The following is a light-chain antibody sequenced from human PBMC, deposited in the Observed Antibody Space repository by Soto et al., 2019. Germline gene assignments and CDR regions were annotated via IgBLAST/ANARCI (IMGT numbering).Light chain of an antibody. CDR1: QSISSY. CDR2: AAS. Sequence: DIQMTQSPSSLSASVGDRVTITCRASQSISSYLNWYQQKPGKAPKLLIYAASSLQSGVPSRFSGSGSGTDFTLTISSLQPEYFATYYCQQSYSTPLYTFGQGTQLAIK. V-gene: IGKV1-39*01. J-gene: IGKJ2*01. CDR3: QQSYSTPLYT.